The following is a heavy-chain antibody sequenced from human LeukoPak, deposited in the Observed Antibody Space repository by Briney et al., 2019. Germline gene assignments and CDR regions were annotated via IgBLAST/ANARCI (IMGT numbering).Heavy chain of an antibody. CDR2: ISYDGSNK. CDR1: GFTFSSYA. D-gene: IGHD4-17*01. V-gene: IGHV3-30-3*01. J-gene: IGHJ4*02. Sequence: PGGSLRLSCAASGFTFSSYAMHWVRQAPGKGLEWVAVISYDGSNKYYADSVKGRFTISRDNSKNTLYLQMNSLRAEDTAVYYCARTYGDSWIFDYWGQGTLVTVSS. CDR3: ARTYGDSWIFDY.